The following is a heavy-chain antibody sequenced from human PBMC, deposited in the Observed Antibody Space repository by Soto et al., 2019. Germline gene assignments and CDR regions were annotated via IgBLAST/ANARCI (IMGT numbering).Heavy chain of an antibody. V-gene: IGHV3-23*01. J-gene: IGHJ5*02. CDR3: AKALLSGFQNWFDP. CDR1: GFTFSSYA. D-gene: IGHD3-3*01. Sequence: SLRLSCAASGFTFSSYAMSWVRQAPGKGLEWVSAISGSGGSTYYADSVKGRFTISRDNSKNTLHLQMNSLRAEDTAVYYCAKALLSGFQNWFDPWGQGTLVTVSS. CDR2: ISGSGGST.